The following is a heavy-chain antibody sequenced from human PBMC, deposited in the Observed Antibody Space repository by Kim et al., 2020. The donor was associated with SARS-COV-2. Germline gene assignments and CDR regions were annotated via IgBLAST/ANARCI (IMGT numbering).Heavy chain of an antibody. Sequence: SVKVSCKASGGTFSSYAISWVRQAPGQGLEWMGGIIPIFGTANYAQKFQGRVTITADESTSTAYMELISLRSEDTAVYYCAREEDGVATITPHYGMGVWGQGTTVTVSS. CDR3: AREEDGVATITPHYGMGV. V-gene: IGHV1-69*13. J-gene: IGHJ6*02. CDR2: IIPIFGTA. D-gene: IGHD5-12*01. CDR1: GGTFSSYA.